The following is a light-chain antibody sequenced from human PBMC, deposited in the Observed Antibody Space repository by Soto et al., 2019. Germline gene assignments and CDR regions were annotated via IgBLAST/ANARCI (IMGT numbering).Light chain of an antibody. CDR2: EVS. J-gene: IGLJ3*02. Sequence: QSALTQPPSASGSPGQSVTISCTGTSSDIGGYNYVSWYQHHPGKAPKVMIYEVSKRPSGVPDRFSGSKSGNTVSLTVSGLQPEDEADYYCSSYAGSNKLGVFGGGTKLTVL. CDR1: SSDIGGYNY. CDR3: SSYAGSNKLGV. V-gene: IGLV2-8*01.